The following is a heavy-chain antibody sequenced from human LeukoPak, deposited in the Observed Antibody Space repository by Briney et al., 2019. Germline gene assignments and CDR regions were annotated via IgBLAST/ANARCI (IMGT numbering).Heavy chain of an antibody. Sequence: GGSLRLSCAASGFTFSSYSMNWVRQAAGKGLEWVSSISSSSSHIYYADSVKGRFTISRDNAKNSLYLQMNSLRAEDTAVYYCARDCSGGSCYFAFDYWGQGTLVTVSS. V-gene: IGHV3-21*01. CDR3: ARDCSGGSCYFAFDY. CDR1: GFTFSSYS. CDR2: ISSSSSHI. J-gene: IGHJ4*02. D-gene: IGHD2-15*01.